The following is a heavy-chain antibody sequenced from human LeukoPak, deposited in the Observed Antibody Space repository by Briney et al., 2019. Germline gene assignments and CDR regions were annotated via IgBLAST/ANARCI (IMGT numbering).Heavy chain of an antibody. Sequence: GRSLRLSCAASGSTFSNYDMHWVRQAPGKGLEWVAVISYDGTNKCYADSVKGRFTISRDNSKNTLYLQMNSLRAEDTAVYYCAKEQSSSGFFDYWGQGTLVTVSS. J-gene: IGHJ4*02. CDR2: ISYDGTNK. D-gene: IGHD6-6*01. V-gene: IGHV3-30*18. CDR3: AKEQSSSGFFDY. CDR1: GSTFSNYD.